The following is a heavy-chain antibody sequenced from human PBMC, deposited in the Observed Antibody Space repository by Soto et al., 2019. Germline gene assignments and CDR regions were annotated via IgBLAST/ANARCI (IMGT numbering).Heavy chain of an antibody. D-gene: IGHD3-22*01. Sequence: GGSLRLSCVAYGFILSGYDMHWVRQATGEGLEWVSAIGTAGDPYYSGSVKGRFTISGGNAENSVYLQMNSLRAGDTAVYYCARAGYDSSGYYFCAMDVSGPGPRGTVSS. J-gene: IGHJ6*02. CDR3: ARAGYDSSGYYFCAMDV. CDR1: GFILSGYD. CDR2: IGTAGDP. V-gene: IGHV3-13*05.